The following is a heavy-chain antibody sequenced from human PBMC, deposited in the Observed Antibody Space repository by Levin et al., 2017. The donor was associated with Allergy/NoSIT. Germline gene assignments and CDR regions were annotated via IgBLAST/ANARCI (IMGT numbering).Heavy chain of an antibody. V-gene: IGHV4-31*03. CDR2: IYYSGST. CDR1: GGSISSGGYY. D-gene: IGHD3-16*01. J-gene: IGHJ3*02. Sequence: TLSLTCTVSGGSISSGGYYWSWIRQHPGKGLEWIGYIYYSGSTYYNPSLKSRVTISVDTSKNQFSLKLSSVTAADTAVYYCARAYYDYTHGAFDIWGQGTMVTVSS. CDR3: ARAYYDYTHGAFDI.